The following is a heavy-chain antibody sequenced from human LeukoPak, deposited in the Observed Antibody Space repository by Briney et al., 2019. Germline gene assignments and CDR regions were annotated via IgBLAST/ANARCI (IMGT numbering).Heavy chain of an antibody. Sequence: GASVKVSCKASGYTFTSYGISWVRQAPGQGLEWMGWISAYNGNTNYAQKLQGRVTMTTDTSTSTAYMELRSLRSDDTTVYYCARDAGQQLPRYYFDYWGQGTLVTVSS. D-gene: IGHD6-13*01. J-gene: IGHJ4*02. CDR3: ARDAGQQLPRYYFDY. V-gene: IGHV1-18*01. CDR2: ISAYNGNT. CDR1: GYTFTSYG.